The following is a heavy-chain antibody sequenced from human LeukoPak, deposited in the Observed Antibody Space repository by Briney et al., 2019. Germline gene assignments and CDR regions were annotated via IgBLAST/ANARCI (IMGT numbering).Heavy chain of an antibody. Sequence: GGSLRLSCAASGFTFSSYAMSWVRQAPGKGLGWVSVIHSGGRAYYADSVKGRFTTSRDNSKNTLDLQMNSLSVEDTAVYYCVGVETITMVRGASGDVWGKGTTVTVSS. CDR2: IHSGGRA. V-gene: IGHV3-66*02. D-gene: IGHD3-10*01. CDR3: VGVETITMVRGASGDV. CDR1: GFTFSSYA. J-gene: IGHJ6*04.